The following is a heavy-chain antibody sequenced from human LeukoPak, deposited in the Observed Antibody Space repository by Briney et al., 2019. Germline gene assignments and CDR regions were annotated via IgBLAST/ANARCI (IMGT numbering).Heavy chain of an antibody. CDR2: ISWNDDK. CDR1: GFSLSTSGVG. CDR3: ARTTTYLRWFDP. D-gene: IGHD2/OR15-2a*01. V-gene: IGHV2-5*01. Sequence: QSGPTLVNPTQTLTLTCTFSGFSLSTSGVGVGWIRQPPGKALEWLALISWNDDKRYSPPLKSSLTITKDTSKNQVVLTMTNMDPVDTATYYCARTTTYLRWFDPWGQGTLVTVSS. J-gene: IGHJ5*02.